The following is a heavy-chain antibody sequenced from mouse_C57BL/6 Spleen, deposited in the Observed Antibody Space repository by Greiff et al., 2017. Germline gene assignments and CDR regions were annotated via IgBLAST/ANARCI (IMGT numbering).Heavy chain of an antibody. Sequence: VQLQQSGAELVKPGASVKLSCTASGFNITDYYMHWVKQRTEQGLAWIGRIDPEDGETKYAPQFQGKATITADTSSNTAYRQLSILTSGDTAVYYCATGLVKFAYWGQGTLVTVSA. D-gene: IGHD4-1*01. CDR2: IDPEDGET. V-gene: IGHV14-2*01. CDR3: ATGLVKFAY. J-gene: IGHJ3*01. CDR1: GFNITDYY.